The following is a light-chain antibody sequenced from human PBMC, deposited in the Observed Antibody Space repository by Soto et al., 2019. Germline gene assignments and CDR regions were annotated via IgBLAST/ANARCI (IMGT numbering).Light chain of an antibody. CDR2: EVS. CDR1: SSDVGGYNY. Sequence: QSALTQPASVSGSPGQSITISCTGTSSDVGGYNYVSWYQQHPGKGPKLMIYEVSNRPSGVSNRFSGSKSGNTAFLTISGLQAEDEADYYCSSYTTSSTPVVFGGGTKVTVL. V-gene: IGLV2-14*01. CDR3: SSYTTSSTPVV. J-gene: IGLJ2*01.